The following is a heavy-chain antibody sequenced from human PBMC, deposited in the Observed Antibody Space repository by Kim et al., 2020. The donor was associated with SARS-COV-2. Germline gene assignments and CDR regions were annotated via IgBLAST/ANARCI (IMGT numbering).Heavy chain of an antibody. V-gene: IGHV1-3*01. CDR3: ARGGGLLWFGDAFDI. CDR1: GYTFTSYA. Sequence: ASVKVSCKASGYTFTSYAMHWVRQAPGQRLEWMGWINAGNGNTKYSQKFQGRVTITRDTSASTAYMELSSLRSEDTAVYYCARGGGLLWFGDAFDIWGQGTMVTVSS. D-gene: IGHD3-10*01. J-gene: IGHJ3*02. CDR2: INAGNGNT.